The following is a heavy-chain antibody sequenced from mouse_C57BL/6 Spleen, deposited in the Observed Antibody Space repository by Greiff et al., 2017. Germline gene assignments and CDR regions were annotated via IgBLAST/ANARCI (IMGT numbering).Heavy chain of an antibody. J-gene: IGHJ3*01. D-gene: IGHD1-1*01. V-gene: IGHV1-82*01. CDR2: IYPGGGDT. CDR3: ARDYGSPFAY. Sequence: VQLQQSGPELVKPGASVKISCKASGYAFSSSWMNWVKQRPGKGLEWIGRIYPGGGDTNYNGKFKGKATLTADKSSSTAYMQLSSLTSEDSAVYFCARDYGSPFAYWGQGTLVTVSA. CDR1: GYAFSSSW.